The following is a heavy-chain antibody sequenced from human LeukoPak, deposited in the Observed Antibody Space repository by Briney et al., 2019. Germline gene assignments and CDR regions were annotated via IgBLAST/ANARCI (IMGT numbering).Heavy chain of an antibody. CDR3: ARRTPFYYDSSGYYYFDY. D-gene: IGHD3-22*01. J-gene: IGHJ4*02. CDR2: IYHSGST. Sequence: SETLSLTCAVSGYSISSGYYCGWIRQPPGKGLEWIGSIYHSGSTYYNPSLKSRVTISVDTSKNQFSLKLSSVTAADTAVYYCARRTPFYYDSSGYYYFDYWGQGTLVTVSS. V-gene: IGHV4-38-2*01. CDR1: GYSISSGYY.